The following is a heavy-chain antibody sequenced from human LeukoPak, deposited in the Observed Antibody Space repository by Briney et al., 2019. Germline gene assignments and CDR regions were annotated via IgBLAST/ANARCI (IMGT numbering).Heavy chain of an antibody. V-gene: IGHV1-69*13. J-gene: IGHJ4*02. CDR2: IIPIFGTA. CDR3: ARCDYVWGNYRYRPILFFDF. CDR1: GGTFSSYA. D-gene: IGHD3-16*02. Sequence: ASVKVSCKASGGTFSSYAISWVRQAPGQGLEWMGGIIPIFGTANYAQKFQGRVTITADESTSTAYMELSSLRSEDTAVYYCARCDYVWGNYRYRPILFFDFWGQGTLVTVSS.